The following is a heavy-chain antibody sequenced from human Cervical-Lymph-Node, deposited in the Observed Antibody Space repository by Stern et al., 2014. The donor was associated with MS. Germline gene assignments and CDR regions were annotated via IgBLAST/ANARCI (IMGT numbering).Heavy chain of an antibody. Sequence: VQLVESGAEVKKPGYSVKVSCKASGGTFSSYGISWVRQAPGQGLERMGGIIPIFGTANYAQKFQGRVTITADESTSTAYMELSSLRSEDTAVYYCARGEKQWLSLWDYWGQGTLVTVSS. CDR2: IIPIFGTA. D-gene: IGHD6-19*01. V-gene: IGHV1-69*01. J-gene: IGHJ4*02. CDR3: ARGEKQWLSLWDY. CDR1: GGTFSSYG.